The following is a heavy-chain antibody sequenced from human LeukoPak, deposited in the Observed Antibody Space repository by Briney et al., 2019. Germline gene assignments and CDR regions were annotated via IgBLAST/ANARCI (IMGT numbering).Heavy chain of an antibody. V-gene: IGHV3-11*01. CDR3: ARELDLVERFDP. D-gene: IGHD5-24*01. CDR2: ISSSGSTI. CDR1: GFTLSDYY. J-gene: IGHJ5*02. Sequence: GGSLRLSCAASGFTLSDYYMSWIRQAPGKGLEWVSYISSSGSTIYYADSVKGRFTISRDNAKSSLYLQMNSLRAEDTAVYYCARELDLVERFDPWGQGTLVTVSS.